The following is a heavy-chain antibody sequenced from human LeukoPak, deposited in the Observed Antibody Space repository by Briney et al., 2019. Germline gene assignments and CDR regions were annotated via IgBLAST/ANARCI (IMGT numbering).Heavy chain of an antibody. CDR2: IRAGGGDT. CDR3: AKILASGSGSY. Sequence: EAGGSLRLSCTASGFNFSSYAMTWVRQAPGKGLDWVSTIRAGGGDTFYSDSVKGRFSISRDNSKNTLILQMDSLRADDTAIYYCAKILASGSGSYWGQGTLVTVSS. V-gene: IGHV3-23*01. D-gene: IGHD3-10*01. J-gene: IGHJ4*02. CDR1: GFNFSSYA.